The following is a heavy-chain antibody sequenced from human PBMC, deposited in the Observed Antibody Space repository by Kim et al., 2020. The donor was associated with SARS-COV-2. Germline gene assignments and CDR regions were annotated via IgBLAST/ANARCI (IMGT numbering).Heavy chain of an antibody. CDR3: ASERLYSGSYRLRPNFDY. J-gene: IGHJ4*02. V-gene: IGHV4-39*07. CDR1: GGSISSSSYY. CDR2: IYYSGST. D-gene: IGHD1-26*01. Sequence: SETLSLTCTVSGGSISSSSYYWGWIRQPPGKGLEWIGSIYYSGSTYYNPSLKSRVTISVDTSKNQFSLKLSSVTAADTAVYYCASERLYSGSYRLRPNFDYWGQGTLVTVSS.